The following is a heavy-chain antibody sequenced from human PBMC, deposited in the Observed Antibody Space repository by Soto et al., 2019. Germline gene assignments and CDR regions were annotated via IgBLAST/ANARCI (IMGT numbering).Heavy chain of an antibody. D-gene: IGHD3-9*01. CDR3: AGGIGRYFDWLLYRGAFEI. Sequence: SVKVYCKASGGTFSSYAISWVRQAPGQRLEWMGEIIPIFGTANYAQKFQGRVTITADESTSTAYMELSSLRSEDTAVYYCAGGIGRYFDWLLYRGAFEIWGQGTMVTVSS. J-gene: IGHJ3*02. CDR1: GGTFSSYA. V-gene: IGHV1-69*13. CDR2: IIPIFGTA.